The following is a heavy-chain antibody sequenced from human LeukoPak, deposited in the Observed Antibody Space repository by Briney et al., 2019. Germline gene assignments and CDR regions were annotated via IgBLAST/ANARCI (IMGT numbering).Heavy chain of an antibody. D-gene: IGHD2-15*01. V-gene: IGHV3-48*03. CDR2: ISSSGSTI. J-gene: IGHJ6*03. Sequence: GGSLRLSCAASGFRFSHYEMNWVRQAPGKGLEWVSYISSSGSTIYYADSVKGRFTISRDNAKNSLYLQMNSLRAEDTAVYYCARDLRDIVVVVAATDPIYYYYYYMDVWGKGTTVTVSS. CDR1: GFRFSHYE. CDR3: ARDLRDIVVVVAATDPIYYYYYYMDV.